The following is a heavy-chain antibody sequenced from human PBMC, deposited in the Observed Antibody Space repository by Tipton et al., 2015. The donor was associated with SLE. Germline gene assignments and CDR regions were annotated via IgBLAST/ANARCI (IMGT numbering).Heavy chain of an antibody. CDR3: ARKNPYDFWSGYDAFDI. CDR1: GDSISSYY. D-gene: IGHD3-3*01. CDR2: IYYSGST. Sequence: TLSLTCTVSGDSISSYYWSWIRQPPGKGLEWIGYIYYSGSTNYNPSLKSRVTISVDASKNQFSLKLSSVTAADTAVYYCARKNPYDFWSGYDAFDIWGQGTMVTVSS. J-gene: IGHJ3*02. V-gene: IGHV4-59*01.